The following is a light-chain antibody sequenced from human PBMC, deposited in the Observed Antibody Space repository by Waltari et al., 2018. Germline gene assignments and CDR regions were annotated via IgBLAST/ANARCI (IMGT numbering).Light chain of an antibody. CDR1: QTISNY. CDR2: ASA. CDR3: QQSYSTPPT. Sequence: DIQLTQSPSSLSASVGDRVTITCRASQTISNYLNWYQQKQGKAPKLLIYASAILQSGVPSRFSGSGSGTDFTLTISSLQPEDFATYYCQQSYSTPPTFGQGTKVEI. J-gene: IGKJ1*01. V-gene: IGKV1-39*01.